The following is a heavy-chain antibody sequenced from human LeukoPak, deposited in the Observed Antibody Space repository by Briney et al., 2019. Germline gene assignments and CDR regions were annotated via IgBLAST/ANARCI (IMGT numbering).Heavy chain of an antibody. CDR3: ARSDFWSGYHRGYFDY. CDR2: IKQDGSGK. J-gene: IGHJ4*02. Sequence: GGSLRLSCAAFGFTFSSYWMSWVRQAPGKGLEWVAKIKQDGSGKYYVDSVKGRFTISRDNAENSLYLQMNSLRVEDTALYYCARSDFWSGYHRGYFDYWGQGTLVTVSS. D-gene: IGHD3-3*01. CDR1: GFTFSSYW. V-gene: IGHV3-7*05.